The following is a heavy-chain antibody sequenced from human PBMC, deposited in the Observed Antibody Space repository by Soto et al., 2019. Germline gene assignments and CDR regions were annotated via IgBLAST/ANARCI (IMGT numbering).Heavy chain of an antibody. CDR2: IIPIFGTA. D-gene: IGHD2-15*01. CDR1: GGTFSSYA. CDR3: AIGIYCSSGSCYSEENPSYCYYNGTDV. Sequence: QVQLVQSGAEVKKPGSSVKVSCKASGGTFSSYAISWARQAPGQGLEWMGGIIPIFGTANYAQKFQGRVTITAEESKSTAYIGVSSLRTEDTDVYHCAIGIYCSSGSCYSEENPSYCYYNGTDVWGPGTTVTVSS. J-gene: IGHJ6*02. V-gene: IGHV1-69*01.